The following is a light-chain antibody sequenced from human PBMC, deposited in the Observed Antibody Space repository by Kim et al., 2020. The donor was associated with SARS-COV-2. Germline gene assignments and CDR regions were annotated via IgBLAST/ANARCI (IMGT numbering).Light chain of an antibody. CDR2: EVS. V-gene: IGLV2-8*01. J-gene: IGLJ2*01. CDR3: SSYAGSNNLV. Sequence: QSVTISCTGPSSDVGGYNYVSWYLQHPGKAPKLLIYEVSKRPSGVPDRFSGSKSGNTASLTVSGLQAEDEADYYCSSYAGSNNLVFGGGTQLTVL. CDR1: SSDVGGYNY.